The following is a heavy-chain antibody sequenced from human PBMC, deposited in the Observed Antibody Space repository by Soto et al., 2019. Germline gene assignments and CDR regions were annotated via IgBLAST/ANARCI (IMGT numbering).Heavy chain of an antibody. CDR3: ARGIDYYDSSGYNYYYYGMDV. Sequence: ASVKVSFKASGGTFSSYAISWVRQAPGQGLEWMGGIIPIFGTANYAQKFQGRVTITADESTSTAYMELSSLRSEDTAVYYCARGIDYYDSSGYNYYYYGMDVWGQGTTVTVSS. V-gene: IGHV1-69*13. D-gene: IGHD3-22*01. CDR2: IIPIFGTA. CDR1: GGTFSSYA. J-gene: IGHJ6*02.